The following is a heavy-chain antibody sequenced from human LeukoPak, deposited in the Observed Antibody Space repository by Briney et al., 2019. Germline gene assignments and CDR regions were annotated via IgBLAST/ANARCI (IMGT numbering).Heavy chain of an antibody. V-gene: IGHV2-5*02. J-gene: IGHJ4*02. CDR2: INWDGDK. D-gene: IGHD2-8*02. Sequence: EAGPTLVNPKQTLTLTCTFFGISPGSIGVGVGWIRQPPEKALELLALINWDGDKYYIPSPMSRITITKDTTKSEVTLSMTNMDPVDTDTYSCAHFTTDTTGGYHHFDSWGRGTVATVSS. CDR3: AHFTTDTTGGYHHFDS. CDR1: GISPGSIGVG.